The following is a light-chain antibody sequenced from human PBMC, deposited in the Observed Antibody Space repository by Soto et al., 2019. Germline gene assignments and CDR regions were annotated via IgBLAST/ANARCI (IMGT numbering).Light chain of an antibody. CDR3: QQYNNWPPT. CDR1: QSVYSD. J-gene: IGKJ1*01. Sequence: IVLTQSPAPLSVSPGERATLSCRASQSVYSDLAWYQQKPGQAPRLLIYGASPRATGIPARFGGSGSGTECTLTISSLQSEDVSVYYCQQYNNWPPTLGQGTKVDIK. V-gene: IGKV3-15*01. CDR2: GAS.